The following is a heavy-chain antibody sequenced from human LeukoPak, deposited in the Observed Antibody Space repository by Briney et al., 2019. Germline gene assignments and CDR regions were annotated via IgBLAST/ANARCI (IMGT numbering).Heavy chain of an antibody. D-gene: IGHD5-24*01. V-gene: IGHV3-7*01. CDR1: GFTFSDYF. Sequence: GGSLRLSCAASGFTFSDYFMSWVRQAPGQGLEWVANIKPDGGATYCGDSVKGRFTISRDNAKNSLYLQMNSLRAEDTAVYYCAREAAVETHWGQGTLVTVSS. CDR3: AREAAVETH. J-gene: IGHJ4*02. CDR2: IKPDGGAT.